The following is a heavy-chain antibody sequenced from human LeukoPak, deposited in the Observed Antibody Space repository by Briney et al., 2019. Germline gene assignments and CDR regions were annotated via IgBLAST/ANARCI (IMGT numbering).Heavy chain of an antibody. V-gene: IGHV3-48*01. CDR3: ARANYYDISGYDY. Sequence: TGGSLRLSCAASGFTLSSASMNWVRQAPGKGLEWISYISSTSYTIYYADSVKGRFTISRDIGNNSLYLQMNSLRAEDTAVYYCARANYYDISGYDYWGQGTLVTVSS. J-gene: IGHJ4*02. D-gene: IGHD3-22*01. CDR1: GFTLSSAS. CDR2: ISSTSYTI.